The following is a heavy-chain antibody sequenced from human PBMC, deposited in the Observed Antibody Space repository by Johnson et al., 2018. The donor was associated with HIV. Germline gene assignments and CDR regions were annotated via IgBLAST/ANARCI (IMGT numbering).Heavy chain of an antibody. V-gene: IGHV3-20*04. J-gene: IGHJ3*02. CDR2: INWNGGST. D-gene: IGHD5-24*01. Sequence: VQLVESGGGVVQPGRSLRLSCAASGFTFSSYAVHWVRQAPGKGLEWVSGINWNGGSTGYADSVKGRFTISRDNAKNSLYLQMNSLRAEDTALYYCARDALQLWDTFDIWGQGTMVTISS. CDR1: GFTFSSYA. CDR3: ARDALQLWDTFDI.